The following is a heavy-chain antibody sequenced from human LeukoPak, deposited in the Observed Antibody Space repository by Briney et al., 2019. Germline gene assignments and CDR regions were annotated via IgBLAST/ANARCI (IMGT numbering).Heavy chain of an antibody. CDR1: GYTFTGYY. CDR2: IHPNSGAT. V-gene: IGHV1-2*02. J-gene: IGHJ4*02. Sequence: ASVKVSCKASGYTFTGYYMHWVRQAPGQGPEWMGWIHPNSGATNYAQKFQGRVTMTRDTSISTAYMELTSLRSDDPAVYYCARDHGAPAAPDYWGRGTLVTVSS. CDR3: ARDHGAPAAPDY. D-gene: IGHD2-2*01.